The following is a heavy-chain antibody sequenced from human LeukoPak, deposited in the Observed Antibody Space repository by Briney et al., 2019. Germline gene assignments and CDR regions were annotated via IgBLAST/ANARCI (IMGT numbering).Heavy chain of an antibody. J-gene: IGHJ3*02. CDR3: ARFVTGLGYCSSTSCLDAFDI. CDR2: IYHSGST. CDR1: GGSISSSNW. V-gene: IGHV4-4*02. D-gene: IGHD2-2*01. Sequence: SETLSLTCAVSGGSISSSNWWSWVRQPPGKGLEWIGEIYHSGSTNYNPSLKSRVTISVDKSKNQFSLKLSSVTAADTAVYYCARFVTGLGYCSSTSCLDAFDIWGQGTMVTVSS.